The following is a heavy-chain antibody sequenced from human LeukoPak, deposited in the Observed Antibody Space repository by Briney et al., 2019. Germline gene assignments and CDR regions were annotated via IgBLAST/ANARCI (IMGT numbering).Heavy chain of an antibody. J-gene: IGHJ3*02. CDR1: GFTFSSNG. D-gene: IGHD3-10*01. CDR2: IWYDGSDE. CDR3: ARYGSGSNQDAFDT. Sequence: GGSLRLSCAASGFTFSSNGMHWVRQAPGKGLEWVAYIWYDGSDEDYADSVKGRFTISRDNSKNTLYLQMNSLRAEDTAVYYCARYGSGSNQDAFDTWGQGTMVTVSS. V-gene: IGHV3-30*02.